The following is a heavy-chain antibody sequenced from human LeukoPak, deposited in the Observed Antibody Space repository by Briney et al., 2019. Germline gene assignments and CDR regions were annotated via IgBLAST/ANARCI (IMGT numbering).Heavy chain of an antibody. D-gene: IGHD5-24*01. Sequence: AASVKVSCTASGYTFTSYYMHWVRQAPGQGLEWTGIINPSGGSTSYAQKFQGRVTMTRDTSTSTVYMELSSLRSEDTAVYYCARDMEMATIFDYWGQGTLVTVSS. CDR3: ARDMEMATIFDY. CDR2: INPSGGST. V-gene: IGHV1-46*01. CDR1: GYTFTSYY. J-gene: IGHJ4*02.